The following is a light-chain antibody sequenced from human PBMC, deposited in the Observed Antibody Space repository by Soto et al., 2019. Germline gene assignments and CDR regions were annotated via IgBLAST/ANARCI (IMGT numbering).Light chain of an antibody. CDR1: QSVRNN. CDR2: YAS. CDR3: QQYNNLPRIT. Sequence: EIMMTQSPATLSVSPGERATLSCRASQSVRNNLAWYQQKPGQAPSLLIYYASTRATGIPARFSGSGSGTEFTLTISILQSEDFALYDGQQYNNLPRITFGQGTRLEIK. J-gene: IGKJ5*01. V-gene: IGKV3-15*01.